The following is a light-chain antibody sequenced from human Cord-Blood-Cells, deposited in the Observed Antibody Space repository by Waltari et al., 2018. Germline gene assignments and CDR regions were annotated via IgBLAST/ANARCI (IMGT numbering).Light chain of an antibody. CDR3: QQRSNWPSIT. Sequence: EIVLTQSPATLPLSPGERATLSCRASQSVSSYLAWYQQKPGQAHRLLIYDASNRATGIPARFSGSGSGTDFTLTISSLEPEDFAVYYCQQRSNWPSITFGQGTRLEIK. V-gene: IGKV3-11*01. J-gene: IGKJ5*01. CDR1: QSVSSY. CDR2: DAS.